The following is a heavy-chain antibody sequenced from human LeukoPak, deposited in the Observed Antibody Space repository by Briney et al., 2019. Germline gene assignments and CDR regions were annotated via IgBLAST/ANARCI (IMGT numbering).Heavy chain of an antibody. J-gene: IGHJ6*03. D-gene: IGHD1-20*01. CDR1: GGTFSTYA. Sequence: ASVKVSCKPSGGTFSTYAISWVRQAPGQGLEWMGGIIPIFGTANYAQKFQDRVTITTDESTSTAYMELSSLRSEDTAVYYCARDRLTGNFHYYYMDVWGKGTTVTVSS. CDR3: ARDRLTGNFHYYYMDV. V-gene: IGHV1-69*05. CDR2: IIPIFGTA.